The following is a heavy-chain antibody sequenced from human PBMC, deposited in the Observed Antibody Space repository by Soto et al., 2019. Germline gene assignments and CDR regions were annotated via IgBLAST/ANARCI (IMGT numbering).Heavy chain of an antibody. D-gene: IGHD6-19*01. Sequence: EVQLLESGGGLVQPGGSLRLSCAASGFTFSSYAMSWVRQAPGKGLEWVSAISGSGGSTYYADSVKGRFTISRDNSKNTLYLQMNSLRADDTAVYYCARNTSGRRNWFDPWGQGTLVTVSS. CDR2: ISGSGGST. V-gene: IGHV3-23*01. CDR3: ARNTSGRRNWFDP. CDR1: GFTFSSYA. J-gene: IGHJ5*02.